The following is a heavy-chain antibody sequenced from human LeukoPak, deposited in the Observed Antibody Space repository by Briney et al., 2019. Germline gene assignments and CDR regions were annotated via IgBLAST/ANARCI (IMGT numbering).Heavy chain of an antibody. CDR3: ARALGWFGELLSFDY. Sequence: SETLSLTCTVSGGSISSTIYYWGWIRQPPGKGLEWIGSIYYSGSTYYNPSLKSRVTISVDTSKNQFSLKLSSVTAADTAVYYCARALGWFGELLSFDYWGQGTLVTVSS. CDR1: GGSISSTIYY. J-gene: IGHJ4*02. D-gene: IGHD3-10*01. V-gene: IGHV4-39*07. CDR2: IYYSGST.